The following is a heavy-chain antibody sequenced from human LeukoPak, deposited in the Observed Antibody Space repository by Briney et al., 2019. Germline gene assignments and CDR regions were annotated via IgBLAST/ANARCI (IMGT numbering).Heavy chain of an antibody. CDR2: IYTSGST. CDR3: ARYQLLSRSGWFDP. CDR1: GGSISSYY. J-gene: IGHJ5*02. V-gene: IGHV4-4*07. D-gene: IGHD2-2*01. Sequence: SETLSLTCTVSGGSISSYYWSWIRQPAGKGLEWIGRIYTSGSTNYNPSLKSRVTMSVDTSKNQFSLKLSSVTAADTAVYYCARYQLLSRSGWFDPWGQGTLVTVSS.